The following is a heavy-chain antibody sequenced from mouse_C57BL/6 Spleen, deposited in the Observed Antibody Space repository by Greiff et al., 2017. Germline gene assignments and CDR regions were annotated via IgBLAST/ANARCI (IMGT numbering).Heavy chain of an antibody. Sequence: QVQLQQPGAELVKPGASVKLSCTASGYTFTSYWMHWVKQRAGQGLEWIGMIHPNSGSTNYNEKFKSKATLTVDKSSSTAYMQLSSLTSEDSAVYYCARDGIGYDSYAMDYWGQGTSVTVSS. D-gene: IGHD2-2*01. CDR3: ARDGIGYDSYAMDY. J-gene: IGHJ4*01. CDR2: IHPNSGST. V-gene: IGHV1-64*01. CDR1: GYTFTSYW.